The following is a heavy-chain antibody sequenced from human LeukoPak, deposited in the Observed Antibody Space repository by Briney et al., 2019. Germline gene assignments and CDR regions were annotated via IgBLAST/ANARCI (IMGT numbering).Heavy chain of an antibody. J-gene: IGHJ6*03. V-gene: IGHV3-7*01. D-gene: IGHD6-13*01. CDR2: IKQDGSEK. Sequence: GGSLRLSCAASGFTFEDYGMSWVRQAPGKGLEWVANIKQDGSEKYYVDSVKGRFTISRDNAKNSLYLQMNSLRAEDTAVYYCASQNSSGWCNYYMDVWGKGTTVTISS. CDR3: ASQNSSGWCNYYMDV. CDR1: GFTFEDYG.